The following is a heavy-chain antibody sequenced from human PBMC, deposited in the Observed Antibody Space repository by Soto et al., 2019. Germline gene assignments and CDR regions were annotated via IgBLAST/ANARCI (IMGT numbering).Heavy chain of an antibody. Sequence: GESLKISCKGSGYTFTNHWIAWVRQMPGKGLEWMGIIYPGDSDTRYSPSFQGQVTISADKSISTAYLQWSSLKASDTAMYYCATRVQDPGKYYYGMDVWGQGTTVTVSS. CDR3: ATRVQDPGKYYYGMDV. J-gene: IGHJ6*02. V-gene: IGHV5-51*01. CDR1: GYTFTNHW. D-gene: IGHD6-13*01. CDR2: IYPGDSDT.